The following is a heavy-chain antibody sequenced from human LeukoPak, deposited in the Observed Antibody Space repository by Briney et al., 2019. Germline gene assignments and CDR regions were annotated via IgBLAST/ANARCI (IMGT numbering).Heavy chain of an antibody. CDR1: GGSFSGYY. V-gene: IGHV4-34*01. Sequence: PSETRSLTCAVYGGSFSGYYWSWIRQPPGKGLEWIGEINHSGSTNYNPSLKSRVTISVDTSKNQFSLKLSSVTAADTAVYYCARGSAFYGMDVWGQGTTVTVSS. CDR3: ARGSAFYGMDV. J-gene: IGHJ6*02. CDR2: INHSGST.